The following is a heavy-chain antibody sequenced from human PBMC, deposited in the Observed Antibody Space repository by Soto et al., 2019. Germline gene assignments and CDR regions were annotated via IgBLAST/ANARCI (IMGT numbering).Heavy chain of an antibody. CDR1: GGSFSGYY. CDR3: ARDAQNPDCGGYCPPRGYYGMDV. D-gene: IGHD2-21*02. V-gene: IGHV4-34*01. Sequence: QVHLQQWGAGLLKPSETLSLTCAVYGGSFSGYYWSWIRQPPGKGLEWIGEINHSGSTNYNPSLNSRVPRPVDTSKNQFSLKLSPVTAGDTAVYYCARDAQNPDCGGYCPPRGYYGMDVWGQGTTVTVSS. CDR2: INHSGST. J-gene: IGHJ6*02.